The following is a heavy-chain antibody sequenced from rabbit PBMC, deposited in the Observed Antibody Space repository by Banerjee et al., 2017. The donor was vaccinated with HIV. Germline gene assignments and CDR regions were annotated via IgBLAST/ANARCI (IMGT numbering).Heavy chain of an antibody. V-gene: IGHV1S40*01. CDR2: IYVGSGGST. J-gene: IGHJ4*01. CDR3: ARSATMDIAFKL. D-gene: IGHD5-1*01. Sequence: QSLEESGGDLVEPGASLTLTCKASGFSFSGGYDMCWVRQAPGKRPEWIACIYVGSGGSTAYASWAKGRFTISKTSSTTVTLQMTSLTAADTATYFCARSATMDIAFKLWGPGTLVTVS. CDR1: GFSFSGGYD.